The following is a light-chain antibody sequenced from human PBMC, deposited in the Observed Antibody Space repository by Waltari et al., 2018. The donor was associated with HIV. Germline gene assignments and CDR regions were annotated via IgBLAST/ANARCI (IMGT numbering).Light chain of an antibody. J-gene: IGLJ2*01. V-gene: IGLV1-40*01. CDR2: GNK. Sequence: QSVLTQPPSVSGAPGQWVTIPCTGSRNNIGADYDVHWSQQIPGTAPKLLISGNKNRPSGVPDRFSASKSGTSASLAITGLQPEDEADYFCQSYDSTLNAAVVFGGGTKLTVL. CDR3: QSYDSTLNAAVV. CDR1: RNNIGADYD.